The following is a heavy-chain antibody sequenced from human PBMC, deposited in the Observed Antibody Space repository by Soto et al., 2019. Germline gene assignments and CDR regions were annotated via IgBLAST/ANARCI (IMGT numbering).Heavy chain of an antibody. CDR3: ARELYGSGSYTYYYYGMDV. Sequence: GASVQVSCKASGGTFSSYAISWVRQAPGQGLEWMGGIIPIFGTANYAQKFQGRVTITADKSTSTAYMELSSLRSEDTAVYYCARELYGSGSYTYYYYGMDVWGQGTTVTLSS. D-gene: IGHD3-10*01. V-gene: IGHV1-69*06. CDR2: IIPIFGTA. J-gene: IGHJ6*02. CDR1: GGTFSSYA.